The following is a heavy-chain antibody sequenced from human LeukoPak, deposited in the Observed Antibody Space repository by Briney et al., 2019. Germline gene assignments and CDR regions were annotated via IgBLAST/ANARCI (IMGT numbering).Heavy chain of an antibody. V-gene: IGHV3-21*04. CDR3: AKDPHPRYSSSWYFIWWFDP. D-gene: IGHD6-13*01. CDR2: ISSSSTYI. CDR1: GFTFSSYS. J-gene: IGHJ5*02. Sequence: TPGGSLRLSCAASGFTFSSYSMNWVRQAPGKGLEWVSFISSSSTYIYYADSVKGRFTISRDNSKNTLYLQMNSLRAEDTAVYYCAKDPHPRYSSSWYFIWWFDPWGQGTLVTVSS.